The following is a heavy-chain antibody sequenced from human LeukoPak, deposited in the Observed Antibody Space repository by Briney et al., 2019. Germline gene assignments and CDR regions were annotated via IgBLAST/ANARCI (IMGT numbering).Heavy chain of an antibody. J-gene: IGHJ2*01. Sequence: NPSQTLSLTCTVSGGSISSGNYYWSWIRQAAGKGLEWIGRIHTSGDTTYNPSLKSRVTISVDTSKNQFSLKLSSVTAADTAVYYCARVGDYDFWSGYFPWWYFDLWGRGTLVTVSS. CDR3: ARVGDYDFWSGYFPWWYFDL. CDR2: IHTSGDT. CDR1: GGSISSGNYY. D-gene: IGHD3-3*01. V-gene: IGHV4-61*02.